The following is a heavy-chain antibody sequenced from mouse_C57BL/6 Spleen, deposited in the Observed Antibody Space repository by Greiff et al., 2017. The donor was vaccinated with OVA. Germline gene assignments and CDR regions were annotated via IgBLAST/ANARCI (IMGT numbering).Heavy chain of an antibody. D-gene: IGHD1-1*01. CDR2: INPGSGGT. V-gene: IGHV1-54*01. J-gene: IGHJ3*01. CDR3: ARSRYYYFAY. Sequence: VQLQQSGAELVRPGTSVKVSCKASGYAFTNYLIEWVKQRPGQGLEWIGVINPGSGGTNYNEKFKGKATLTADKSSRTAYMQLSSLTSEDSAVYFCARSRYYYFAYWGQGTLVTVSA. CDR1: GYAFTNYL.